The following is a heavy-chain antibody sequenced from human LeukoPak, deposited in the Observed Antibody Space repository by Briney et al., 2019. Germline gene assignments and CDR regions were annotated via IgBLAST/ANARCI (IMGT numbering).Heavy chain of an antibody. D-gene: IGHD5-18*01. CDR1: GGSISSGGYS. V-gene: IGHV4-61*08. Sequence: SETLSLTCAVSGGSISSGGYSWSWIRQPPGKGLEWIGYIYYSGSTNYNPSLKSRVTISVDTSKNQFSLKLSSVTAADTAVYYCARGGGYSYGLYYYYYYMDVWGKGTTVTVSS. CDR2: IYYSGST. CDR3: ARGGGYSYGLYYYYYYMDV. J-gene: IGHJ6*03.